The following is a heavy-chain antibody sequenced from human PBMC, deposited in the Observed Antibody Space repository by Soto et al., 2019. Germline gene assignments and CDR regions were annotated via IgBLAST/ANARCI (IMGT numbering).Heavy chain of an antibody. J-gene: IGHJ3*02. CDR1: GFTFSSYW. D-gene: IGHD2-15*01. CDR2: IKQDGSEK. CDR3: ARVFHFSCSGGSCHDASDI. V-gene: IGHV3-7*01. Sequence: GGSLRLSCAASGFTFSSYWMSWVRQAPGKGLEWVANIKQDGSEKYYVDSVKGRFTISRDNAKNSLYLQMNSLRAEDTAVYYCARVFHFSCSGGSCHDASDIWGQGTMVTGSS.